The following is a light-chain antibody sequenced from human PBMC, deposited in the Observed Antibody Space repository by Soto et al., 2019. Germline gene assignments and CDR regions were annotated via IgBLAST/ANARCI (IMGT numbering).Light chain of an antibody. CDR3: QQYDNLPLT. Sequence: DIQMTQSPSSLSVSVGDRVTITCQASQDISNYLNWYQQKPGKAPKLLIYDASNLETGVPSRFSGSGSGTDFTLTISSLQPEDIAAYYCQQYDNLPLTFGGGTKVEIK. CDR2: DAS. V-gene: IGKV1-33*01. CDR1: QDISNY. J-gene: IGKJ4*01.